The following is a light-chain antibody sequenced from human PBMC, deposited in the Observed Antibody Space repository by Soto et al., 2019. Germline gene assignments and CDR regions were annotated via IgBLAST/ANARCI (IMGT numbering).Light chain of an antibody. CDR3: QKYNSAPHT. CDR2: AAS. V-gene: IGKV1-27*01. CDR1: QDISNY. Sequence: DIQMTQSPSSLSASAGDRVTITCRTSQDISNYLAWYQQKPGKVPKLLIYAASTLQSGVPSRFSGGGSGTDFSLTISSLQPEDVATYYCQKYNSAPHTFGGGTKVEIQ. J-gene: IGKJ4*01.